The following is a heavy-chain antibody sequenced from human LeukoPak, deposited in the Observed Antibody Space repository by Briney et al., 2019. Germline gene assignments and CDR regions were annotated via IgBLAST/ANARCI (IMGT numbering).Heavy chain of an antibody. J-gene: IGHJ4*02. CDR2: ISSNGGST. Sequence: GGSLRLSCSASGFTFSSYAMHWVRQAPGKGLEYVSAISSNGGSTYYADSVKGRFTISRDDSKSIAYLQMNSLKTEDTAVYYCTRDGDSNYEPSDYWGQGTLVTVSS. CDR1: GFTFSSYA. V-gene: IGHV3-64*04. D-gene: IGHD4-11*01. CDR3: TRDGDSNYEPSDY.